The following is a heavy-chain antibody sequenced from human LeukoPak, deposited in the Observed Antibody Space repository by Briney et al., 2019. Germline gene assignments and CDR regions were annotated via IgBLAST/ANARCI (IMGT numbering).Heavy chain of an antibody. J-gene: IGHJ4*02. D-gene: IGHD2-2*01. Sequence: SETLSLTCTVSGYSINSGYYWSWIRQPPGKRLEWIGSIYYSGSTYSNPTLKSRLTISVDTSKNQISLNLTSVTAADAAVYYCARAPGAAIDWGQGTLVTVSS. V-gene: IGHV4-38-2*02. CDR3: ARAPGAAID. CDR1: GYSINSGYY. CDR2: IYYSGST.